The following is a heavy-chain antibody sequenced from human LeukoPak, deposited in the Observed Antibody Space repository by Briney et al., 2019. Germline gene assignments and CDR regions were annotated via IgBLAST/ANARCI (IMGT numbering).Heavy chain of an antibody. CDR2: IIGGAGST. Sequence: GGSLRLSCAASGFSFSSHGMSWVRQAPGKGLEWVSGIIGGAGSTYYADSVKGRFTISRDNSKNTLYLQMNSLRAEDTAVYYCARDFTGHFDYWGQGTLVTVSS. V-gene: IGHV3-23*01. CDR1: GFSFSSHG. J-gene: IGHJ4*02. CDR3: ARDFTGHFDY. D-gene: IGHD1-14*01.